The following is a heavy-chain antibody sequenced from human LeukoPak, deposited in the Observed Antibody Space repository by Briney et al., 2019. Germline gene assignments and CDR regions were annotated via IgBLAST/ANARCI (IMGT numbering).Heavy chain of an antibody. CDR3: ASRYDYVWGSYRYTYASDI. CDR2: IYPGDSDT. V-gene: IGHV5-51*01. J-gene: IGHJ3*02. Sequence: GESLKISCKGSGYSFTSYWIGWVRQMPGKGLEWMGIIYPGDSDTRYSPSFQGQVTISADKSISTAYLQWSSLKASDTAMYYCASRYDYVWGSYRYTYASDIWGQGTMVTVSS. CDR1: GYSFTSYW. D-gene: IGHD3-16*02.